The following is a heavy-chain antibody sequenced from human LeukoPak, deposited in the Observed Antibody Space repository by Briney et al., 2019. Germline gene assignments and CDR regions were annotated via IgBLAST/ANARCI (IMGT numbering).Heavy chain of an antibody. V-gene: IGHV3-7*01. CDR1: GFTFSSHW. J-gene: IGHJ3*01. Sequence: PGGSLRLSCAASGFTFSSHWMSWVRQAPGEGLEWVAHIKQDGSEKYYVDSVKGGFTISRDNAKNSLFLQMNSLRAEDTAVYYCAKAPRSAAAGWGQGTMVTVSS. CDR2: IKQDGSEK. D-gene: IGHD6-13*01. CDR3: AKAPRSAAAG.